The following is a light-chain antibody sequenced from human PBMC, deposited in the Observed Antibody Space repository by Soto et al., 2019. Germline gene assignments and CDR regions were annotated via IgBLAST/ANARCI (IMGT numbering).Light chain of an antibody. CDR2: AAS. J-gene: IGKJ3*01. CDR1: QSISSY. V-gene: IGKV1-39*01. Sequence: DIPMTQSPSSLSASVGDRVTITCRASQSISSYLNWYQQKPGKAPKLLIYAASSLQSGVPSRFSGSGSGTDFTLTISSLQPEDFATYYCQQSYSTPLFTFGLGTKVDIK. CDR3: QQSYSTPLFT.